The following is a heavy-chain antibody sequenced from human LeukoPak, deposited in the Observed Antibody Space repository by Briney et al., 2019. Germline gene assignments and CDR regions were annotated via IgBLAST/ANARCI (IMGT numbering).Heavy chain of an antibody. CDR1: GFTFTSYS. CDR3: ASTDFWSGYFAFDI. V-gene: IGHV3-21*01. J-gene: IGHJ3*02. D-gene: IGHD3-3*01. CDR2: ISTNSRYI. Sequence: GGSLRLSCAASGFTFTSYSLNWVRQAPGEGLEWVSSISTNSRYIYYGDSVRGRFTISRDNAKNTLYLQMNSLRAEDTAVYYCASTDFWSGYFAFDIWGQGTMVTVSS.